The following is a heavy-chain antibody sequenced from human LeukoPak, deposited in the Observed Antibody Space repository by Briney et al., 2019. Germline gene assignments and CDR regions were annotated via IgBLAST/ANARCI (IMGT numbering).Heavy chain of an antibody. CDR1: GVSISSYY. CDR3: ARGVNYDFWSGYSHNWFDP. V-gene: IGHV4-59*01. J-gene: IGHJ5*02. CDR2: IYYSGST. Sequence: PSETLSLTCTVSGVSISSYYWSWIRQPPGKGLEWIGYIYYSGSTNYNPSLKSRVTISVDTSKNQFSLKLSSVTAADTAVYYCARGVNYDFWSGYSHNWFDPWGQGTLVTVSS. D-gene: IGHD3-3*01.